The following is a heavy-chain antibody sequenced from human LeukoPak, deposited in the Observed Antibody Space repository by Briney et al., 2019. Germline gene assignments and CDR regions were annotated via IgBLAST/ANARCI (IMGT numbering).Heavy chain of an antibody. D-gene: IGHD3-10*01. CDR2: ISHSGSA. J-gene: IGHJ2*01. Sequence: SETLSLTCSVSYDFISDYYWSWPRQPPGKGLEWIGYISHSGSANYSPSLNSRVTISIDTSKNQFSLRLTSVTAADTAVYYCARDTHSLRWYLWGRGTLVTVSS. CDR1: YDFISDYY. V-gene: IGHV4-59*01. CDR3: ARDTHSLRWYL.